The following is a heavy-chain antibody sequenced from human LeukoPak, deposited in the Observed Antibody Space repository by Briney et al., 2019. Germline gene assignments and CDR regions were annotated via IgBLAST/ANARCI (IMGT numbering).Heavy chain of an antibody. D-gene: IGHD3-3*01. CDR1: GGSFSGYY. Sequence: SETLSLTCAVYGGSFSGYYWSWIRQPPGKGLEWIGEINHSGSTNYNPSLKSRVTISVDTSKNQFSLKLSSVTAADTAVYYCARLGYDFWSGFRNYYYGMDVWGQGTTVTVSS. CDR3: ARLGYDFWSGFRNYYYGMDV. CDR2: INHSGST. V-gene: IGHV4-34*01. J-gene: IGHJ6*02.